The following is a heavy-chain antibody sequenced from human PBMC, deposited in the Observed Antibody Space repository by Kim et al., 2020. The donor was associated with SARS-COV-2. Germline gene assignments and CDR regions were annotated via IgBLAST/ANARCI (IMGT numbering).Heavy chain of an antibody. D-gene: IGHD3-3*01. J-gene: IGHJ4*02. CDR2: IYYSGST. CDR3: ARETSITIFGVVTHASYFDY. V-gene: IGHV4-59*01. Sequence: SETLSLTCTVSGGSISSYYWSWIRQPPGKGLEWIGYIYYSGSTNYNHSLKSRVTISVDTSKNQFSLKLSSVTAADTAVYYCARETSITIFGVVTHASYFDYWGQGTLVTVSS. CDR1: GGSISSYY.